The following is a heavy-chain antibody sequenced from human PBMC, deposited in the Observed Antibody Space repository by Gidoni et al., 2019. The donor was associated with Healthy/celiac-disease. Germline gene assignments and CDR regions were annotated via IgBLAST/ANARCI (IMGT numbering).Heavy chain of an antibody. Sequence: EVQLLESGGGLVQPGGSLRLSCAASGFTFSSYAMSWVRQAPGKGLAWVSAISGSGGSTYYADSVKGRFTISRDNSKNTLYLQMNSLRAEDTAVYYCAKAGYYDFWSGYPYYYYGMDVWGQGTTVTVSS. CDR3: AKAGYYDFWSGYPYYYYGMDV. V-gene: IGHV3-23*01. D-gene: IGHD3-3*01. CDR2: ISGSGGST. CDR1: GFTFSSYA. J-gene: IGHJ6*02.